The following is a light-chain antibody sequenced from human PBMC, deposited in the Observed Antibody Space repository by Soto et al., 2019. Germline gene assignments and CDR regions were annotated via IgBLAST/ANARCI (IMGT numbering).Light chain of an antibody. Sequence: QSVLTQPPSASGTPGQRVTISCSGSSSNIGSNTVNWYQQLPGTAPKLLIYRNNQRPSGVPDRFSGSKSGTSASLAISGLRSEDEADYYCAAWDDSLSVYVFGTGTKVTVL. CDR2: RNN. CDR3: AAWDDSLSVYV. V-gene: IGLV1-47*01. J-gene: IGLJ1*01. CDR1: SSNIGSNT.